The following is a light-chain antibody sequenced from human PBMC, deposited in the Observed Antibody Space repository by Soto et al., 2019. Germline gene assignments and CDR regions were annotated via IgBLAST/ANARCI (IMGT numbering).Light chain of an antibody. V-gene: IGKV3-20*01. CDR2: GAS. Sequence: EIVVTQSPGTLSLSPGERATLSCRASQSLSINSLAWYQQKPGQSPRLLIYGASSRATGIPDRFSGSGSGTDFTLTISRLEPEDFAVYYCQQYGSSPPYTFGQGTKLEIK. CDR3: QQYGSSPPYT. CDR1: QSLSINS. J-gene: IGKJ2*01.